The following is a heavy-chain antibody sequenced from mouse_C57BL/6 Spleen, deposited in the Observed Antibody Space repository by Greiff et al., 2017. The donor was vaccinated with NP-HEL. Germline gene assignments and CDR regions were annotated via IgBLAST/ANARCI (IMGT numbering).Heavy chain of an antibody. V-gene: IGHV1-55*01. J-gene: IGHJ2*01. Sequence: VQLQQPGAELVKPGASVKMSCKASGYTFTSYWITWVKQRPGQGLEWIGDIYPGSGSTNYNEKFKSKATLTVDTSSSTAYMQLSSLTSEDSAVYYCARWPLITTVVAGDYWGQGTTLTVSS. D-gene: IGHD1-1*01. CDR3: ARWPLITTVVAGDY. CDR1: GYTFTSYW. CDR2: IYPGSGST.